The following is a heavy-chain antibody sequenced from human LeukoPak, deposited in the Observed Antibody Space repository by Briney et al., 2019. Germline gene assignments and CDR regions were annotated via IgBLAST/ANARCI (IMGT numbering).Heavy chain of an antibody. D-gene: IGHD4-17*01. CDR2: ISAYNGNT. Sequence: GASVKVSCKASGYTFTSYGISWVRQAPGQGLEWMGWISAYNGNTNYAQKLKGRVTMTTDTSTSTAYMELRSLRSDGTAVYYCARVNLPPIRMVSEVTTSYDAFDIWGQGTMVTVSS. CDR3: ARVNLPPIRMVSEVTTSYDAFDI. V-gene: IGHV1-18*01. CDR1: GYTFTSYG. J-gene: IGHJ3*02.